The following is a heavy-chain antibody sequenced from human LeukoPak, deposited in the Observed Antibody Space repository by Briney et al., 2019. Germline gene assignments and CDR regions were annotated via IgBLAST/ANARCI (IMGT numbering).Heavy chain of an antibody. CDR1: GFGLSNYG. CDR3: AKEGTYYDILTGYSYFDY. Sequence: GGSLRRSWAGSGFGLSNYGIVQARQAPGKGLEWVAVISYDGSNKYYADSVKGRFTISRDNSKNTLYLQMNSLRAEDTAVYYCAKEGTYYDILTGYSYFDYWGQGTLVTVSS. D-gene: IGHD3-9*01. J-gene: IGHJ4*02. CDR2: ISYDGSNK. V-gene: IGHV3-30*18.